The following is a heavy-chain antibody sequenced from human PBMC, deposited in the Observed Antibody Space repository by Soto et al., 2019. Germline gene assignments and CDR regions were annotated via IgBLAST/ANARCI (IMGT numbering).Heavy chain of an antibody. D-gene: IGHD3-10*01. CDR3: ATYGSGTYKPTTFDY. V-gene: IGHV4-31*03. CDR1: GGSISSGGYY. J-gene: IGHJ4*02. Sequence: QVQLQESGPGPVKPSQTLSLTCTVSGGSISSGGYYWSWIRQHPGKGLEWIGYIYYSGSTYYNPSLKTRVTISVDTSNNQFSLKLTSVTAADTAVYYCATYGSGTYKPTTFDYWGQGTLVTVSS. CDR2: IYYSGST.